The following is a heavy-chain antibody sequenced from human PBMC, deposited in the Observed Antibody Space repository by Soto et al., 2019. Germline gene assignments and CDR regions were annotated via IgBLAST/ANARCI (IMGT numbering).Heavy chain of an antibody. D-gene: IGHD2-2*01. CDR3: ARGDCSSTSCPTGTDYYYMAV. J-gene: IGHJ6*03. CDR2: INPNSGGT. Sequence: GASVKVSCKASGYTFTGYYMHWVRQAPGQGLKWMGWINPNSGGTNYAQKFQGWVTMTRDTSISTAYMELSRLRSDDTAVYYCARGDCSSTSCPTGTDYYYMAVWGKGTTVTVSS. V-gene: IGHV1-2*04. CDR1: GYTFTGYY.